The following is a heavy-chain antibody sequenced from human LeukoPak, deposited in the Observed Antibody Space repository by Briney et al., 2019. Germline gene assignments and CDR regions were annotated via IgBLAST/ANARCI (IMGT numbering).Heavy chain of an antibody. D-gene: IGHD6-6*01. V-gene: IGHV3-23*01. CDR3: AKDPFRARISTPDY. J-gene: IGHJ4*02. Sequence: GGSLRLSCAASGFTFSSYAMSLVRQAPGKGLEWVSAISGSGTNTYSADSVKGRFTISRDNSNNTLFLQMDSLRADDTAVYYCAKDPFRARISTPDYWGQGTLVTVSS. CDR2: ISGSGTNT. CDR1: GFTFSSYA.